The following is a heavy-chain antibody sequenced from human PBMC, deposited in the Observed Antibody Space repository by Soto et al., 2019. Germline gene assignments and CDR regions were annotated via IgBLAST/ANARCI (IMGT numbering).Heavy chain of an antibody. Sequence: RGSLRLSCAASGFTFSSYAMNWVRQAPGKGLEWVAVISYDGSNKYYADSVKGRFTISRDNSKNTLYLQMNSLRAEDTAVYYCAKDQENGVHDTTRPTDYWGQGTLVTVSS. CDR3: AKDQENGVHDTTRPTDY. CDR2: ISYDGSNK. V-gene: IGHV3-30-3*01. J-gene: IGHJ4*02. D-gene: IGHD2-8*01. CDR1: GFTFSSYA.